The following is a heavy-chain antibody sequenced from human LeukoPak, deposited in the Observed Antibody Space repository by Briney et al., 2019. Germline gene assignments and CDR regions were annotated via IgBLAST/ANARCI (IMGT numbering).Heavy chain of an antibody. D-gene: IGHD4-17*01. V-gene: IGHV4-31*03. CDR3: ARGGRDYGHQHFTA. CDR1: GGSISSGGYY. CDR2: IYYSGST. J-gene: IGHJ5*02. Sequence: SQTLSLTCTVSGGSISSGGYYWSWIRQHPGKGLEWIGYIYYSGSTYYNPPLKSRVTISIGTSNNQFSLILSSVTAADTAVYFCARGGRDYGHQHFTAWGQGTLVTVSS.